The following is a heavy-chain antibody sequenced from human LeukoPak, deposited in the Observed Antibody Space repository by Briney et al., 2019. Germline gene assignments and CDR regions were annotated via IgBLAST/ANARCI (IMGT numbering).Heavy chain of an antibody. J-gene: IGHJ4*02. V-gene: IGHV3-7*01. D-gene: IGHD2-2*02. Sequence: GGSLRLSCAASGFTFSSYWMSWVRQAPGKGLEWVANIKQDGSEKYYVDSVKGRFTISRDNAKNSLYLQMNSLRAEDTAVYYCARGSYCSSTSCYTLTMDYWGQGTLVTVSS. CDR3: ARGSYCSSTSCYTLTMDY. CDR1: GFTFSSYW. CDR2: IKQDGSEK.